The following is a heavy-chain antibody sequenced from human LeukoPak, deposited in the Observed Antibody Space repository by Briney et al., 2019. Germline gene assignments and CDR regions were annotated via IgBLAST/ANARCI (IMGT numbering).Heavy chain of an antibody. V-gene: IGHV3-48*01. CDR1: GFNFIDYS. CDR2: IGISSGNT. D-gene: IGHD5-12*01. J-gene: IGHJ4*01. CDR3: ARDHRYAFDN. Sequence: GGSLRLSCAASGFNFIDYSMNWVRQAPGKGLEWISYIGISSGNTKYADSVKGRFTISRDKTRNSLYLQMNSLRVEDTAVYYCARDHRYAFDNWGHGTLVTVSS.